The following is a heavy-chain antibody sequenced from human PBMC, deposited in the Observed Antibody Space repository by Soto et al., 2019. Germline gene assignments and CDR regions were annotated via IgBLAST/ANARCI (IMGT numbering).Heavy chain of an antibody. Sequence: ASVKVSCKASGYTFTSYYMHWVRQAPGQGLEWMGIINPSGGSTSYAQKFQGRVTMTRDTSTSTVYMELSSLRSEDTAVYYCARDFSYYDFWSGPRDAFGIWGQGTMVTVSS. CDR1: GYTFTSYY. V-gene: IGHV1-46*03. CDR2: INPSGGST. CDR3: ARDFSYYDFWSGPRDAFGI. D-gene: IGHD3-3*01. J-gene: IGHJ3*02.